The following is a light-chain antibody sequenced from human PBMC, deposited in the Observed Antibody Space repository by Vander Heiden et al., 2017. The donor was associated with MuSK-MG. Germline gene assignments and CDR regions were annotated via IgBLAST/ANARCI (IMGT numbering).Light chain of an antibody. Sequence: EIVLTHSPATLSVSPGERATLSCRGSQSVSSNLAWYQQKHGQAPRLLIYGASTRATGTPARFSGSGSGTEFTLTISSLQSEDFAVYYCQQYNYWPPLTFGGGTKVEIK. J-gene: IGKJ4*01. CDR1: QSVSSN. CDR2: GAS. CDR3: QQYNYWPPLT. V-gene: IGKV3-15*01.